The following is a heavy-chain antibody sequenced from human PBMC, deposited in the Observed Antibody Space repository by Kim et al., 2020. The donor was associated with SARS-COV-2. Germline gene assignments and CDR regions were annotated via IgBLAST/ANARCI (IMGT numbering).Heavy chain of an antibody. V-gene: IGHV3-15*01. CDR1: GLKFTDAW. CDR2: SRASGGTI. J-gene: IGHJ4*02. Sequence: GGSLRLSCAVSGLKFTDAWINWVRQVPGKGLEWVGQSRASGGTIDYAAPVKGRFTISRDDSKNTLFLQMSSLETEDTAVYYCAWQARVSGTFYWGQGALVTVSS. D-gene: IGHD1-26*01. CDR3: AWQARVSGTFY.